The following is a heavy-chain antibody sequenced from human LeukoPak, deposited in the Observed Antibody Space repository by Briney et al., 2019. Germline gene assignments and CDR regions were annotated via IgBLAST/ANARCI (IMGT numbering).Heavy chain of an antibody. Sequence: ASVQVSCKTSGYSFILYHIHWVCQAPGQGLEWMGYINPNTGGTKFAQQFQGRVTLTRDTAITTAHMELSGLTPDDTAVYYCARGWTREDAFAVWGQGTMVTVS. CDR1: GYSFILYH. J-gene: IGHJ3*01. V-gene: IGHV1-2*02. CDR3: ARGWTREDAFAV. D-gene: IGHD3/OR15-3a*01. CDR2: INPNTGGT.